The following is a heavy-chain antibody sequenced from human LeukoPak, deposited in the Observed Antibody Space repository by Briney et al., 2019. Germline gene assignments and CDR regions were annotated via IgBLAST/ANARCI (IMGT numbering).Heavy chain of an antibody. Sequence: GGSLRLSCAASGFTFSGSAMHWVRQASGKGLEWVGRIRSKANSYATAYTASVKGRFTISRDDSKNTEYLQMNSLKTEDTAVYYCTRLVSGTYYDYWGQGTLVTVSS. D-gene: IGHD1-26*01. CDR1: GFTFSGSA. V-gene: IGHV3-73*01. J-gene: IGHJ4*02. CDR2: IRSKANSYAT. CDR3: TRLVSGTYYDY.